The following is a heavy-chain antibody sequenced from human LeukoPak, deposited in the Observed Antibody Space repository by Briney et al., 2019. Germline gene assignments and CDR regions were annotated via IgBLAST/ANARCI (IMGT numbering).Heavy chain of an antibody. CDR1: GYSFTSYG. CDR2: ISAYNGNT. D-gene: IGHD1-26*01. J-gene: IGHJ5*02. Sequence: ASVKVSCKASGYSFTSYGITWVRQAPGQGLEWMGWISAYNGNTNYAQKFQGRVTLTTDSSTSTAFMDLRTLTSDDTAVYYCAKTTHGVGPTGLNPWGQGTLVIVSS. CDR3: AKTTHGVGPTGLNP. V-gene: IGHV1-18*01.